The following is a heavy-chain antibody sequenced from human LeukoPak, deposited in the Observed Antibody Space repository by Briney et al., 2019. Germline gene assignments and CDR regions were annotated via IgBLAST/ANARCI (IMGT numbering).Heavy chain of an antibody. Sequence: SQTFSLTCAISGDIVSSKSVAWDWIRQAPSRGREWLERTYSRSTFYNSYALSVKTPIPLTPDTSTNHFSLQLNSVPPEDTAVYYCARCPEPWYFDYWGQGTLVTVSS. CDR1: GDIVSSKSVA. CDR3: ARCPEPWYFDY. V-gene: IGHV6-1*01. D-gene: IGHD1-14*01. CDR2: TYSRSTFYN. J-gene: IGHJ4*02.